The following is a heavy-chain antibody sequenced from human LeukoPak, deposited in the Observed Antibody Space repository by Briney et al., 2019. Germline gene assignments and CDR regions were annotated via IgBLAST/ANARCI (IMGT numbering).Heavy chain of an antibody. D-gene: IGHD2-21*02. CDR2: ISGSGGST. CDR3: AKVYCGRDCYPTYDAFDI. CDR1: GFSFSSYA. J-gene: IGHJ3*02. V-gene: IGHV3-23*01. Sequence: GGSLRLSCAASGFSFSSYAMSWVRQAPGKGLEWVSAISGSGGSTYYADSVKGRFTISRDNSKNTLYLQMNSLRAEDTAVYYCAKVYCGRDCYPTYDAFDIWGQGTMVTVSS.